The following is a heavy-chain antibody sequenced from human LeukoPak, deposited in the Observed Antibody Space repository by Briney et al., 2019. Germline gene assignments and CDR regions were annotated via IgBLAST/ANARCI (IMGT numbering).Heavy chain of an antibody. Sequence: GGSLRLSCAASGLTFNTYAMSWVRQAPGKGLEWVGLIKTKTDGGTTAYAAPVKGRFTISRDDSKNTLYLQMNSLKTEDTAVYYCTTVLGYCSGGSCSGVDYWGQGTLVTVSS. CDR1: GLTFNTYA. J-gene: IGHJ4*02. CDR2: IKTKTDGGTT. D-gene: IGHD2-15*01. CDR3: TTVLGYCSGGSCSGVDY. V-gene: IGHV3-15*01.